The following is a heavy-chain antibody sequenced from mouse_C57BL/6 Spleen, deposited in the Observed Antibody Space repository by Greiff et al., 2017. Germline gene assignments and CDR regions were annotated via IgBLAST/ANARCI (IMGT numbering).Heavy chain of an antibody. CDR2: IYPGDGDT. CDR3: AREADGYDVGYFDY. Sequence: VQLQQSGPELVKPGASVKISCKASGYAFSSSWMNWVKQRPGKGLEWIGRIYPGDGDTNYNGKFKGKATLTADKSSSTAYMQLSSLTSEDYAVYFCAREADGYDVGYFDYWGQGTTLTVSS. V-gene: IGHV1-82*01. J-gene: IGHJ2*01. CDR1: GYAFSSSW. D-gene: IGHD2-2*01.